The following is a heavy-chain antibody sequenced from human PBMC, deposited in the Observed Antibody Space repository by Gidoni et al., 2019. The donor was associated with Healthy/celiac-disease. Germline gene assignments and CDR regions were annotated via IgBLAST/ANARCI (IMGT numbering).Heavy chain of an antibody. CDR3: ARERCSGGSCYSWFDP. Sequence: GGIIPIFGTANYAQKFQGRVTITADESTSTAYMELSSLRSEDTAVYYCARERCSGGSCYSWFDPWGQGTLVTVSS. J-gene: IGHJ5*02. CDR2: IIPIFGTA. V-gene: IGHV1-69*01. D-gene: IGHD2-15*01.